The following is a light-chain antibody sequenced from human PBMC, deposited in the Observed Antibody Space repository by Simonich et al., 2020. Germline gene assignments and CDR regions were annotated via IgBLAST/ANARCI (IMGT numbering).Light chain of an antibody. V-gene: IGKV4-1*01. CDR3: QQYYSTPPIT. CDR1: QSVLYSSNNKNY. Sequence: DIVMTQSPDSLAVSLGERATINCKSSQSVLYSSNNKNYLAWYHQKPGQRPKLRMYRASTRESGVPDRFSGSGSGKDFTLTISSLQAEDVAVYYCQQYYSTPPITFGPGTKVDIK. J-gene: IGKJ3*01. CDR2: RAS.